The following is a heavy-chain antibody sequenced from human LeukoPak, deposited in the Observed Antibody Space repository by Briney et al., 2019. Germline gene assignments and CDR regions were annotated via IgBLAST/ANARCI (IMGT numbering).Heavy chain of an antibody. D-gene: IGHD5-18*01. Sequence: KPSETLSLTCTVSGXSISSYYGSWIRQPPGKGLEWIGYIYYSGSTNYNPCLKSRVTISVDTSKNQFSLKMSSVTAADTAVYYCARVDADTAILDYWGQGTLVTVSS. CDR2: IYYSGST. CDR1: GXSISSYY. CDR3: ARVDADTAILDY. J-gene: IGHJ4*02. V-gene: IGHV4-59*01.